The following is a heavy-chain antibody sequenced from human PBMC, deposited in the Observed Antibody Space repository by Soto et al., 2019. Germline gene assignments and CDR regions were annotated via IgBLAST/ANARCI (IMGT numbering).Heavy chain of an antibody. D-gene: IGHD6-13*01. CDR3: ARRRAAAGTLTFDS. V-gene: IGHV3-21*01. CDR1: VFIFTGYN. CDR2: TRSGSSCI. Sequence: PRLSCGAYVFIFTGYNMNWVRQATGKGLEWVSSTRSGSSCIYYADSVKGRFTISRDNSKNSLYLQMNTLRAEDTALYYCARRRAAAGTLTFDSWGQGTWVTVSS. J-gene: IGHJ4*02.